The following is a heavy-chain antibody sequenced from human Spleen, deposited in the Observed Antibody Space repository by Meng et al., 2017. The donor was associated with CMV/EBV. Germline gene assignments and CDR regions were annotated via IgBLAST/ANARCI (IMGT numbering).Heavy chain of an antibody. CDR3: ARARIAARTLWFDP. J-gene: IGHJ5*02. D-gene: IGHD6-6*01. CDR2: IYYSGNT. Sequence: VQVQEAGPGLVKPAQTLSLTCTVSGGSMSSGDYFWNCIRQPPGKGLEWIGYIYYSGNTYYNPSLKSRVTISIDTSKNQFSLKLSSVTAADTAVYYCARARIAARTLWFDPWGQGTLVTVSS. CDR1: GGSMSSGDYF. V-gene: IGHV4-30-4*01.